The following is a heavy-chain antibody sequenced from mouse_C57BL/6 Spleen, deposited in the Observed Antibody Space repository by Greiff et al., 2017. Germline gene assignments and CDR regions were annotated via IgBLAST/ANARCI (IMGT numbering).Heavy chain of an antibody. V-gene: IGHV1-15*01. J-gene: IGHJ1*03. D-gene: IGHD2-4*01. CDR3: TRRVYYDYDGYWYFDV. Sequence: QVQLKESGAELVRPGASVTLSCKASGYTFTDYEMHWVKQTPVHGLEWIGAIDPETGGTAYNQKFKGKAILTADKSSSTAYMELRSLTSEDSAVYYCTRRVYYDYDGYWYFDVWGTGTTVTVSS. CDR2: IDPETGGT. CDR1: GYTFTDYE.